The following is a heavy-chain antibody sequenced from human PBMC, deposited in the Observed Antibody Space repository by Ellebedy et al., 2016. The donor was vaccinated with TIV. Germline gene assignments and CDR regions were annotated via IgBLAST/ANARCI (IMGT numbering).Heavy chain of an antibody. Sequence: ASVKVSCKASGYTFADYGISWVRQAPGQGLEWMGWISGYNGNRNYAQKFQGRVSMTTDTSTSTAYMELRSVTFDDTALYYCAREGFDYWGQGTAVTVS. J-gene: IGHJ4*02. CDR2: ISGYNGNR. CDR3: AREGFDY. V-gene: IGHV1-18*01. CDR1: GYTFADYG.